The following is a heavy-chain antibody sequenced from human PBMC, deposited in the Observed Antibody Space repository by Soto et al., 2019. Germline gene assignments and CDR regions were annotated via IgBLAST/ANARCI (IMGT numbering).Heavy chain of an antibody. V-gene: IGHV1-69*04. Sequence: ASVKVSCKASEGTFSTYTITWVRQAPGQGLEWMGRIIPIIGIINYAQKFQGRVTITADKFTGTAYMELTRLRSDDTAVYYCAGDPDSHYNDSHASSYPWGQGTLVTVSS. CDR3: AGDPDSHYNDSHASSYP. J-gene: IGHJ5*02. CDR2: IIPIIGII. CDR1: EGTFSTYT. D-gene: IGHD3-22*01.